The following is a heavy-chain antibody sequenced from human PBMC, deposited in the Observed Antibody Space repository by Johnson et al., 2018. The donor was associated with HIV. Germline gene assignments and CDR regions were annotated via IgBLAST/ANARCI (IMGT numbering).Heavy chain of an antibody. CDR2: INSDGSNT. D-gene: IGHD2-15*01. Sequence: MLLVESGGGVVRPGGSLRLSCAASGFTFSSYWMHWVRQAPGKGLVWVSRINSDGSNTTYTDSVKGRFTISRDNAKNTLYLQMNSLRAEDTAVYYCARGGYCRGGSCYPYDAFDIWGQGTMVNVSS. CDR3: ARGGYCRGGSCYPYDAFDI. J-gene: IGHJ3*02. V-gene: IGHV3-74*02. CDR1: GFTFSSYW.